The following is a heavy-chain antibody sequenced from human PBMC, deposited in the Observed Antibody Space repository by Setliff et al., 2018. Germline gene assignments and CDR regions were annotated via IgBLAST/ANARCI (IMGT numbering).Heavy chain of an antibody. CDR1: GDSINSGTYY. CDR3: ARGRGVEWLPESWFDP. J-gene: IGHJ5*02. D-gene: IGHD3-3*01. Sequence: NPSETLSLTCSVSGDSINSGTYYWSWFRQSAGKGLEWIGRIYTGGSTNYNPSLKSRVTISLDTSKNHFSLTLTSVTAADTAVYYCARGRGVEWLPESWFDPWGQGTLVTVSS. V-gene: IGHV4-61*02. CDR2: IYTGGST.